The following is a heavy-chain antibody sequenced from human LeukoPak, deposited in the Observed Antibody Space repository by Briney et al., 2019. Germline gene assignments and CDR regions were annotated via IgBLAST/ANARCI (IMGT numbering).Heavy chain of an antibody. CDR2: IYSGGST. J-gene: IGHJ3*02. CDR1: GFTFSSYS. CDR3: ARSVPDAFDI. V-gene: IGHV3-53*04. Sequence: GGSLRLSCAASGFTFSSYSMNWVRQAPGKGLEWVSVIYSGGSTYYADSVKGRFTISRHNSKNTLYLQVNSLRAEDTAVYYCARSVPDAFDIWGQGTMVTVSS.